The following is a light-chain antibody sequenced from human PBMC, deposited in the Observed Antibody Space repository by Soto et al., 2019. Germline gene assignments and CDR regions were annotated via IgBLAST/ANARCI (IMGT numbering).Light chain of an antibody. J-gene: IGLJ2*01. V-gene: IGLV2-11*01. CDR1: SSDVGGYNY. CDR2: DVS. Sequence: QSALTQPRSVSGSPGQSVTISCTGTSSDVGGYNYVSWYQQHPGKAPKLMIYDVSKRPSGVPDRFSGSKSGNTASLTISGLQAEDETDYYSCSYAGSNTVVFGGGTKLTVL. CDR3: CSYAGSNTVV.